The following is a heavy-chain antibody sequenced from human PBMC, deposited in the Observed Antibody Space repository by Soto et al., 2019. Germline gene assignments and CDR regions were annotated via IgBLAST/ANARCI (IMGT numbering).Heavy chain of an antibody. CDR3: ARGGGVGVAGSAAFDM. CDR1: GYSVTAYY. D-gene: IGHD3-3*01. V-gene: IGHV1-2*02. Sequence: QLHLVQSGAVVKKPGASVTVSCSASGYSVTAYYMHWVRQAPGRGLEWMGGINPATGAAKYTQTFQGRVNLTRDSSTSTVFMEPRGLTSVDTAVFYCARGGGVGVAGSAAFDMWGQGTLVTVSS. CDR2: INPATGAA. J-gene: IGHJ3*02.